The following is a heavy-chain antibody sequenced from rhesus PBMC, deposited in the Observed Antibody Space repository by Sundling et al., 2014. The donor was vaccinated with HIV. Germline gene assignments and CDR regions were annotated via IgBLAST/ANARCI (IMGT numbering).Heavy chain of an antibody. CDR3: ASRRANAAHDPFDS. D-gene: IGHD1-14*01. J-gene: IGHJ4*01. V-gene: IGHV4-173*01. CDR1: GGSISSNY. CDR2: VSGTGVST. Sequence: QVQLQESGPGVVKPSETLSLTCAVSGGSISSNYWSWIRQPPGKGLEWIGRVSGTGVSTDYNPSLKSRVTLSVDTSKNQLSLKLSSVTAADTAVYYCASRRANAAHDPFDSWGQGVLVTVSS.